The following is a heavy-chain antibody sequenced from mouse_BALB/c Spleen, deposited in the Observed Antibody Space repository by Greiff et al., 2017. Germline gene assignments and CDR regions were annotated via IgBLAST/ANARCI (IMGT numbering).Heavy chain of an antibody. V-gene: IGHV5-12-2*01. CDR3: ARRIYYDYDDGGYFDD. J-gene: IGHJ2*01. D-gene: IGHD2-4*01. CDR1: GFTFSSYT. Sequence: EVKLMESGGGLVQPGGSLKLSCAASGFTFSSYTMSWVRQTPEKRLEWVAYISNGGGSTYYPDTVKGRFTISRDNAKNTLYLQMSSLKSEDTAMYYCARRIYYDYDDGGYFDDWGQGTTLTVSS. CDR2: ISNGGGST.